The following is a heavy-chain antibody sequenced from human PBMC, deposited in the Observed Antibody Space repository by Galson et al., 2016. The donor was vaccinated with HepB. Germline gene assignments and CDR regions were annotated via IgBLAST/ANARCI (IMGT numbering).Heavy chain of an antibody. V-gene: IGHV1-69*06. J-gene: IGHJ4*02. Sequence: SVKVFCKASGGTFSNFAISWLRQAPGQGLEWMGGIIPLFGATNYAQEFQGSVTITADKSTTTVYMDLSSLRSADTAVYYCAREMHVAAAAAFDFWGRGTLVTASS. CDR2: IIPLFGAT. D-gene: IGHD6-13*01. CDR1: GGTFSNFA. CDR3: AREMHVAAAAAFDF.